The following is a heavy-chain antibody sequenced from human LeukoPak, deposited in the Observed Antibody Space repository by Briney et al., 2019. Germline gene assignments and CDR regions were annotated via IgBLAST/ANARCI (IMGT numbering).Heavy chain of an antibody. J-gene: IGHJ4*02. CDR2: IKQDESEK. D-gene: IGHD1-26*01. CDR1: GFSLSRYW. CDR3: ATYSGVHHKTFDD. V-gene: IGHV3-7*03. Sequence: LPGGSLRLSCAASGFSLSRYWMSWVRQAPGEGLEWVANIKQDESEKDYVDSVRGRFTISRDNAKNSLYLQMNSLRAEDTALYYCATYSGVHHKTFDDWGQGTLVTVSS.